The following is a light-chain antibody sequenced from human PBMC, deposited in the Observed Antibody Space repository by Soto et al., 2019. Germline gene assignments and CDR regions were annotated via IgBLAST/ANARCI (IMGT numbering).Light chain of an antibody. V-gene: IGKV3-20*01. CDR1: RTVSSNY. CDR2: GAS. Sequence: EIVLTQSPGTLSLSPGERATLSCRASRTVSSNYLAWYQQKPVQAPRFLIPGASSRATGSPDRFSGSGSGKDFPLAISRLETEDFAVYYCQQYGRSPLTVGGGTKVAIK. CDR3: QQYGRSPLT. J-gene: IGKJ4*01.